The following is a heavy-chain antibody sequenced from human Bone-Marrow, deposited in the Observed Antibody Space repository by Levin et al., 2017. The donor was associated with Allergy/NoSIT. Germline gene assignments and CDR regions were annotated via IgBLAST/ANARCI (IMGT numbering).Heavy chain of an antibody. Sequence: LRLSCAASGFTFSTYRMHWVRQRPGKGLEWIGYIYHGGITKYNPAYDSRAVISVNMSKNQLSLQLMSVTATDTAVYYCTRDGGSGSFYNRPFHFWGQGTLVTVSS. V-gene: IGHV4-31*02. CDR2: IYHGGIT. CDR3: TRDGGSGSFYNRPFHF. CDR1: GFTFSTYR. J-gene: IGHJ4*02. D-gene: IGHD3-10*01.